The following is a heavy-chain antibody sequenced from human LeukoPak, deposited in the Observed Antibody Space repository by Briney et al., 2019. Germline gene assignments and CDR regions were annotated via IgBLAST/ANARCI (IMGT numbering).Heavy chain of an antibody. D-gene: IGHD3-16*01. V-gene: IGHV3-23*01. Sequence: GGSLRLSCAASGFTFSSYVMSWVRQAPGKGLEWVSSISGRGGSTYYADSVKGRFTISRDNSKNTLYLQMNSLRAEDTAVYYCARNKGDCYYDYWGQGTLVTVSS. CDR3: ARNKGDCYYDY. J-gene: IGHJ4*02. CDR1: GFTFSSYV. CDR2: ISGRGGST.